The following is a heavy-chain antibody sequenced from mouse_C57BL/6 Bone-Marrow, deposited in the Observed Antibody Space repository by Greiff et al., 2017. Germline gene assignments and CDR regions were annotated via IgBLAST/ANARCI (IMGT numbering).Heavy chain of an antibody. V-gene: IGHV1-62-2*01. CDR2: FYPGSGSI. CDR1: GYTFTEYT. Sequence: VQLQQSGAALVKPGASVKLSCKASGYTFTEYTIHWVKQRSGQGLEWIGWFYPGSGSIKYNEKFKDKATLTADNTSSTVYMVLSRLTSKDSAVYFCARLKTHQWLRRGYFDYWGQGTTLTVAS. J-gene: IGHJ2*01. D-gene: IGHD2-2*01. CDR3: ARLKTHQWLRRGYFDY.